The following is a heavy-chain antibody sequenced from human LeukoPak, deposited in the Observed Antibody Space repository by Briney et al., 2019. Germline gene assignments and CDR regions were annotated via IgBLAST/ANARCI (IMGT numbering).Heavy chain of an antibody. Sequence: SETLSLTCTVSGDSISSYYWSWLRQPAGKGLQWIGRIYTSGTTTYNPSLKSRLTMSVDTSKNQFSLRLSSVTAADTAVYYCVREGTYCTHGVCYEYWGQGTLVTVSS. CDR1: GDSISSYY. CDR3: VREGTYCTHGVCYEY. V-gene: IGHV4-4*07. D-gene: IGHD2-8*01. J-gene: IGHJ4*02. CDR2: IYTSGTT.